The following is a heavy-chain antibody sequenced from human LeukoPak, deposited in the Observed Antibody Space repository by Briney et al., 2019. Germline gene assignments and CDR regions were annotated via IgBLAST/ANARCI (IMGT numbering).Heavy chain of an antibody. Sequence: GGPLRLSCAASGYTFNSYWMNWVRQAPGKVLEWVANIKRDGSEKYYVDSVKGRFTISRDNAKNSLDLQMNSLRDEDTAVYYCAKSSYYDASGYYREYYFDYWGQGTLVTVSS. CDR2: IKRDGSEK. J-gene: IGHJ4*02. CDR3: AKSSYYDASGYYREYYFDY. CDR1: GYTFNSYW. D-gene: IGHD3-22*01. V-gene: IGHV3-7*03.